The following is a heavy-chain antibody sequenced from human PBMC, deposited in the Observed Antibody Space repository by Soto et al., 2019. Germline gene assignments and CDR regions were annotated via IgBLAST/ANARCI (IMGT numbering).Heavy chain of an antibody. D-gene: IGHD3-10*01. Sequence: EVQLVESGGGLMQPGGSLRLSCAASGFTVSSNFMTWVRQAPGKGLEWVPSSYSGGNSYYADSVKGRFTISRDDFKNTLYLQMNSLRAEDTAVYFCARGYGAGSYFSDYWGQGTLVTVSS. CDR3: ARGYGAGSYFSDY. CDR2: SYSGGNS. V-gene: IGHV3-53*01. J-gene: IGHJ4*02. CDR1: GFTVSSNF.